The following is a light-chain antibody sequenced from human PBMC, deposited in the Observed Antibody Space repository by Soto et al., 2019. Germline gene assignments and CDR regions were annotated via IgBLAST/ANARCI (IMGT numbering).Light chain of an antibody. Sequence: EVVMTQSPANLSVSPGVGATLSCWASQSVSSNLAWYQQKLGQAPRLLIYGASTRATGIPARLSGSGSGTEFTLTISSLQSEDFAVYYCQQYNNWPITFGQGTRLEIK. CDR2: GAS. CDR3: QQYNNWPIT. CDR1: QSVSSN. V-gene: IGKV3-15*01. J-gene: IGKJ5*01.